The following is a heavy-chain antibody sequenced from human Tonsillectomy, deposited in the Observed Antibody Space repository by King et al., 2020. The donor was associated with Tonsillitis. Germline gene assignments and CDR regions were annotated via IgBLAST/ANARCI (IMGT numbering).Heavy chain of an antibody. J-gene: IGHJ6*02. V-gene: IGHV3-30*18. D-gene: IGHD4-17*01. CDR2: ISYDGSNK. CDR1: GFPFRSYG. Sequence: VQLVESGGGVVQPGRSLRLSCAASGFPFRSYGMHWVRQAPGKGLEWVAVISYDGSNKNYADSVKGRFTISRDNSKNTLYLQMNSLRSEDTAVYYCAKTNRLYGDYGRDVWGQGTTVTVSS. CDR3: AKTNRLYGDYGRDV.